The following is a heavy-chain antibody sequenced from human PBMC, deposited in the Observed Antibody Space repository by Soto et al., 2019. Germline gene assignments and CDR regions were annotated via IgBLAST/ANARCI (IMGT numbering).Heavy chain of an antibody. J-gene: IGHJ5*02. CDR2: IYYSGST. D-gene: IGHD3-10*01. V-gene: IGHV4-59*01. CDR1: GGSISSYY. CDR3: ARDTYYYGSGSPGWFDP. Sequence: SETLSLTCTVSGGSISSYYWSWIRQPPGKGLEWIGYIYYSGSTNYNPSLKSRVTISVDTSKNQFSLKLSSVTAADTAVYYCARDTYYYGSGSPGWFDPWGQGTLVTVSS.